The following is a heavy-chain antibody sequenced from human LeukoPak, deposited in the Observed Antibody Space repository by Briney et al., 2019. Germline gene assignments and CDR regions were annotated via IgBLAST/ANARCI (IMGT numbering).Heavy chain of an antibody. V-gene: IGHV1-18*01. CDR2: ISAYNGNT. CDR1: GYTFTSYG. Sequence: ASVKVSCKASGYTFTSYGISWVRQAPGQGLEWMGWISAYNGNTNYAQKFQGRVTMTRNTSISTAYMELSSLRSEDTAVYYCARGYRGSYYDYVWGSYRVFDYWGQGTLVTVSS. D-gene: IGHD3-16*02. CDR3: ARGYRGSYYDYVWGSYRVFDY. J-gene: IGHJ4*02.